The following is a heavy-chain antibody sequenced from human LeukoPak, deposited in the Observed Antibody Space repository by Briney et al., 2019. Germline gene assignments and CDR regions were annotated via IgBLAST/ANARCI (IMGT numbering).Heavy chain of an antibody. D-gene: IGHD6-6*01. Sequence: PGGSLRLSCAASGFTFSSYAMSWVRQAPGKGLEWVSSISSSSSYIYYADSVKGRFTISRDNAKNSLYLQMNSLRAEDTAVYYCARDPYSSSPDFDYWGQGTLVTVSS. V-gene: IGHV3-21*01. J-gene: IGHJ4*02. CDR1: GFTFSSYA. CDR3: ARDPYSSSPDFDY. CDR2: ISSSSSYI.